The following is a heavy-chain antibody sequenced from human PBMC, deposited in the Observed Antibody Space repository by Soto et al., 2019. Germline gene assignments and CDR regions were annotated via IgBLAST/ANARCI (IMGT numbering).Heavy chain of an antibody. D-gene: IGHD3-22*01. CDR1: GYTFPSYG. J-gene: IGHJ5*02. CDR2: ISADNGNT. V-gene: IGHV1-18*01. CDR3: ARGVYDYYYDSSGHYNWFDP. Sequence: ASVKVSCKASGYTFPSYGISWVRQAPGQGLEWMGWISADNGNTKYAQKFQGRVTITRDTSTSTAYMELSSLRSEDTAVYYCARGVYDYYYDSSGHYNWFDPWGQGTLVTVSS.